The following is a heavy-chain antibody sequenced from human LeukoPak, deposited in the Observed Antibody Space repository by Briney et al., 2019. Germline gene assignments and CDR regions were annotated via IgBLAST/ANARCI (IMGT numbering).Heavy chain of an antibody. D-gene: IGHD3-22*01. J-gene: IGHJ4*02. V-gene: IGHV1-2*02. CDR2: INLNSGGT. Sequence: ASVKVSCKASGYTFTGYYMHWVRQAPGQGLEWMGWINLNSGGTNYAQKFQGRVTMTRDTSISTAYMELSRLRSDDTAVYYCARDRDYYDSSGYGTLDYWGQGTLVTVSS. CDR3: ARDRDYYDSSGYGTLDY. CDR1: GYTFTGYY.